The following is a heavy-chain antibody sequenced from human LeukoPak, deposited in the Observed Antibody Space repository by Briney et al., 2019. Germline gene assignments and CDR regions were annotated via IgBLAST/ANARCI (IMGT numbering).Heavy chain of an antibody. V-gene: IGHV3-23*01. CDR2: ISGSGGST. J-gene: IGHJ3*02. Sequence: GGSLRLSCAASGFTFSSYATGWVRQAPGKGLEWVSAISGSGGSTYYADSVKGRFTISRDNSKNTLYLQMNSLRAEDTAVYYCAHHGRYDAFDIWGQGTMVTVSS. D-gene: IGHD1-14*01. CDR1: GFTFSSYA. CDR3: AHHGRYDAFDI.